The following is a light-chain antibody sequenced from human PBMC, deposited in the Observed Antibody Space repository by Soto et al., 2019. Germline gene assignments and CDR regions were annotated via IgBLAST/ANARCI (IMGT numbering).Light chain of an antibody. CDR3: QQHGSSPT. V-gene: IGKV3-20*01. CDR2: GAS. J-gene: IGKJ1*01. CDR1: QSVSSSC. Sequence: EIVLTQSPGTLSLSPGERATLSCRASQSVSSSCLAWYQQKASQAPRLLIYGASSRATGIPDRFSGSGSGSDFTLIISRLEPEDFALYYWQQHGSSPTFGQGTKVEIK.